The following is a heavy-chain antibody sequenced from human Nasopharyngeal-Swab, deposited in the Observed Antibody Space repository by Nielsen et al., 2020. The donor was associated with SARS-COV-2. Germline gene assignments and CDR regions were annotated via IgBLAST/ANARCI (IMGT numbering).Heavy chain of an antibody. D-gene: IGHD3-22*01. V-gene: IGHV3-21*01. Sequence: GGSLRLFYAASGFTFSSYSMNWVRQAPGKGLEWVSSISSSSSYIYYADSVKGRFTISRDNAKNSLYLQMNSLRAEDTAVYYCATAFGVTMISPCNYWGQGTLVTVSS. CDR2: ISSSSSYI. J-gene: IGHJ4*02. CDR3: ATAFGVTMISPCNY. CDR1: GFTFSSYS.